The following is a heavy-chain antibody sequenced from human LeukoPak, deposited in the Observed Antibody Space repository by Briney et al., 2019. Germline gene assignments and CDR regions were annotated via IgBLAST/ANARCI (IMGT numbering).Heavy chain of an antibody. CDR3: ARGGEKPGIAAAGTSGNWFDP. V-gene: IGHV7-4-1*02. Sequence: GASVKVSCKASGYTFTSCAMNWVRQAPGQGLEWMGWINTNTGNPTYAQGFTGRFVFSLDTSVSTAYLQISSLKAEDTAVYYCARGGEKPGIAAAGTSGNWFDPWGQGTLVTVSS. CDR1: GYTFTSCA. D-gene: IGHD6-13*01. CDR2: INTNTGNP. J-gene: IGHJ5*02.